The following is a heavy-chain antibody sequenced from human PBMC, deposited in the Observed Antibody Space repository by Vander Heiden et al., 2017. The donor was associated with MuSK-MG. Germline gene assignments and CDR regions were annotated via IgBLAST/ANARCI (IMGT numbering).Heavy chain of an antibody. J-gene: IGHJ4*02. CDR1: GGSFSGYY. Sequence: QVQLQQWGAGLLKPSETLSLTCAVYGGSFSGYYWSWIRQPPGKGLEWIGEINHSGSTNYNPSLKSRVTISVDTSKNQFSLKLSSVTAADTAVYYCARGAAPQRQHRSRLLDYWGQGTLVTVSS. CDR3: ARGAAPQRQHRSRLLDY. D-gene: IGHD6-25*01. V-gene: IGHV4-34*01. CDR2: INHSGST.